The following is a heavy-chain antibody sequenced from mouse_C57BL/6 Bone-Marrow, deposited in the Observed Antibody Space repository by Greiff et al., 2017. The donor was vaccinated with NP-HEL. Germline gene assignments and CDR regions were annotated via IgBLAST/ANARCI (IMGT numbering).Heavy chain of an antibody. J-gene: IGHJ4*01. CDR1: GYTFTDYN. CDR2: IYPRDGST. D-gene: IGHD1-1*01. CDR3: ATTVVVTHYYYAMDY. V-gene: IGHV1-78*01. Sequence: VKLQESDAELVKPGASVKISCKVSGYTFTDYNMHWMKQRPEQGLEWIGNIYPRDGSTKYNEKFKGKATLTADKSSSTAYMQLNSLTSEDSAVYFCATTVVVTHYYYAMDYWGQGTSVTVSS.